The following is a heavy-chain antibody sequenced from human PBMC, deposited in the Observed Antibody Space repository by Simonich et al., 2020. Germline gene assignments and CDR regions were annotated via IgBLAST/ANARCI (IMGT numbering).Heavy chain of an antibody. CDR2: INSDGSST. J-gene: IGHJ3*02. Sequence: EVQLVESGGGLVQPGGSLRLSCAASGFTFSSYWVHWVRQAPGKGLVGGERINSDGSSTSYADSLKGRFTSSRDNDKNTLYLQMNSLRAEDTAVYYCARDYSNYDAFDIWGQGTMVTVSS. CDR3: ARDYSNYDAFDI. CDR1: GFTFSSYW. V-gene: IGHV3-74*01. D-gene: IGHD4-4*01.